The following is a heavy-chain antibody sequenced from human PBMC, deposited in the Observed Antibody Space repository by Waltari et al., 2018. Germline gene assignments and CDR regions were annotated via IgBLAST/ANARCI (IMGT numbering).Heavy chain of an antibody. CDR3: ASSSGWSFDY. D-gene: IGHD6-19*01. CDR2: INHSGST. V-gene: IGHV4-34*01. J-gene: IGHJ4*02. CDR1: GGSFSGYY. Sequence: QVQLQQWGAGLLKPSETLSLTCAVYGGSFSGYYWIWIRQPPGKGLEWIGEINHSGSTNYNPSRKSRVTISVDTSKNQFSLKLSSVTAADTAVYYCASSSGWSFDYWGQGTLVTVSS.